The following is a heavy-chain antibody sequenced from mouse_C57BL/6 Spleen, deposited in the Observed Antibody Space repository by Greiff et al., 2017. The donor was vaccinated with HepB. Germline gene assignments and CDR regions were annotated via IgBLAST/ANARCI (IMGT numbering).Heavy chain of an antibody. CDR1: GFTFSSYA. CDR2: ISDGGSYT. CDR3: ARGIYYYGSSPAWFAY. Sequence: EVKLVESGGGLVKPGGSLKLSCAASGFTFSSYAMSWVRQTPEKRLEWVATISDGGSYTYYPENVKGRFTISRDNAKNNLYLQMSHLKSEDTAMYYCARGIYYYGSSPAWFAYWGQGTLVTVSA. D-gene: IGHD1-1*01. V-gene: IGHV5-4*03. J-gene: IGHJ3*01.